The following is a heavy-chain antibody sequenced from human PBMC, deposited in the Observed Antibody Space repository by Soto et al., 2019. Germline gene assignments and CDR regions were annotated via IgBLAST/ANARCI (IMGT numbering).Heavy chain of an antibody. Sequence: ASVKVACKASGYTFTGYYMHWVRQAPGQGLEWMGWINPNSGGTNYAQKFQGRVTMTRDTSISTAYMELRSLRSDDTAVYYCARVVPAPVNSFDPWGQGTLVTVSS. CDR1: GYTFTGYY. J-gene: IGHJ5*02. D-gene: IGHD2-2*01. CDR3: ARVVPAPVNSFDP. CDR2: INPNSGGT. V-gene: IGHV1-2*02.